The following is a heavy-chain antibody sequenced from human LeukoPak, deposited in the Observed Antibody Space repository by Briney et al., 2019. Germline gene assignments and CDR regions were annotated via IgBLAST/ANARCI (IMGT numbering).Heavy chain of an antibody. D-gene: IGHD2-15*01. J-gene: IGHJ4*02. CDR2: IYYSGST. Sequence: SETLSLTCTVSGGSISSAGYYWSWIRQHPGKGLEWIGYIYYSGSTYYNPSLKSRVTISVDTSKNQFPLKLSSVTAADTAVYYCARMHCSGGSCYTAYFDYWGQGTLVTVSS. CDR1: GGSISSAGYY. CDR3: ARMHCSGGSCYTAYFDY. V-gene: IGHV4-31*03.